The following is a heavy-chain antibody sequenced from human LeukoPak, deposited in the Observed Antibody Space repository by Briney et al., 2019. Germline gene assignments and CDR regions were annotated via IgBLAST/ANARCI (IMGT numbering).Heavy chain of an antibody. CDR2: INHSGST. CDR3: ARGPGVGALDI. J-gene: IGHJ3*02. D-gene: IGHD2-8*01. Sequence: PSETLSLTCAVYGGSFSGYYWNWIRQPPGKGLEWIGEINHSGSTNYNPSLKSRVTISVHTSKNQFSLKLSSVTAADTAVYYCARGPGVGALDIWGQGTMVTVSS. V-gene: IGHV4-34*01. CDR1: GGSFSGYY.